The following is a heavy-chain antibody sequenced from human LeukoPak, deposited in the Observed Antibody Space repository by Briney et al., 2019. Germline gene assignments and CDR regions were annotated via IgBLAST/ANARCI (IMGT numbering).Heavy chain of an antibody. V-gene: IGHV3-30*02. CDR3: ARAYDYVWGSYRLGAFDI. CDR1: GFTFSSYG. D-gene: IGHD3-16*02. CDR2: IRYDGSNK. J-gene: IGHJ3*02. Sequence: GGSLRLSCAASGFTFSSYGMHWVRQAPGKGLEWVAFIRYDGSNKYYADSVKGRFTISRDNSKNTLYLQMNSLRAEDTAVYYCARAYDYVWGSYRLGAFDIWGQGTMVTVSS.